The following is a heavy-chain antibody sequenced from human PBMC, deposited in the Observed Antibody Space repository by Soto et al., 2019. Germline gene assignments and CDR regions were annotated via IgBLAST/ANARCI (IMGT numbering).Heavy chain of an antibody. J-gene: IGHJ6*02. CDR2: INHSGST. CDR3: ARNGSYYDFWSGYYFGGGMDV. D-gene: IGHD3-3*01. Sequence: QVQLQQWGAGLLKPSETLSLTCAVYGGSFSGYYWSWIRQPPGKGLEWIGEINHSGSTNYNPSLKRRVTISVDTSKSQFSLKLSSVTAADTAVYYCARNGSYYDFWSGYYFGGGMDVWGQGTTVTVSS. V-gene: IGHV4-34*01. CDR1: GGSFSGYY.